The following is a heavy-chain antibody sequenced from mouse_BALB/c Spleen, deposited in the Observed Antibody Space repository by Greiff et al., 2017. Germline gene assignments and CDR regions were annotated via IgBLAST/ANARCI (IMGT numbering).Heavy chain of an antibody. D-gene: IGHD2-14*01. V-gene: IGHV14-3*02. CDR3: ARTRYDPYYFDY. CDR1: GFNIKDTY. Sequence: VQLKESGAELVKPGASVKLSCTASGFNIKDTYMHWVKQRPEQGLEWIGRIDPANGNTKYDPKFQGKATITADTSSNTAYLQLSSLTSEDTAVYYCARTRYDPYYFDYWGQGTTLTVSS. CDR2: IDPANGNT. J-gene: IGHJ2*01.